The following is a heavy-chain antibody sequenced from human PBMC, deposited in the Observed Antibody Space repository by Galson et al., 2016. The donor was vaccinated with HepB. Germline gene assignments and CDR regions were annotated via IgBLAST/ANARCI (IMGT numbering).Heavy chain of an antibody. CDR2: IDYDGSST. CDR1: GFTVSNYW. Sequence: SLRLSCAASGFTVSNYWMHWVRQAAGKGLVWVSRIDYDGSSTSYADSVKGRFTVSRDNAKNTLYLQMNSLRAEDTAVYYCVRVRYFDWFYDYWGQGTLVTVSS. CDR3: VRVRYFDWFYDY. D-gene: IGHD3-9*01. V-gene: IGHV3-74*01. J-gene: IGHJ4*02.